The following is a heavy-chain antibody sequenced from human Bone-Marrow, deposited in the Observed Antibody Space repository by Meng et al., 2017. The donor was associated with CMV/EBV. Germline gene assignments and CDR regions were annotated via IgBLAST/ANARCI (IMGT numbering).Heavy chain of an antibody. J-gene: IGHJ4*02. CDR3: ARVPAWVVVYADEFDY. CDR1: GYTFTSYG. V-gene: IGHV1-18*01. Sequence: GYTFTSYGSSWVRQAPGQGLEWMGWISAYNSNTNYAQKLQGRVTMTTDTSTSTAYMELRSLRSDDTAVYYCARVPAWVVVYADEFDYWGQGTLVTVSS. D-gene: IGHD2-8*02. CDR2: ISAYNSNT.